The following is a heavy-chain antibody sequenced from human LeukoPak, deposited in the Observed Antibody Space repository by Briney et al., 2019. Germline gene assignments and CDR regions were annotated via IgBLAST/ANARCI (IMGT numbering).Heavy chain of an antibody. Sequence: ASVKVSCKSSVYTFTDYYMHWVRQAAGQGLQWMGWINPNSGDTNYAQNFQGRVTMTRDTSISTAYMDLSRLRSGDTAVYYCARDSDSGTSWTNWFDPWGQGTLVTVSS. D-gene: IGHD1-26*01. CDR2: INPNSGDT. CDR1: VYTFTDYY. CDR3: ARDSDSGTSWTNWFDP. V-gene: IGHV1-2*02. J-gene: IGHJ5*02.